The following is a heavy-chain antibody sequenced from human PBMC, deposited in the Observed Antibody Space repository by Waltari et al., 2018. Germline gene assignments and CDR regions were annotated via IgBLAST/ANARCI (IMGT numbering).Heavy chain of an antibody. CDR2: VYHFGSS. V-gene: IGHV4-38-2*01. CDR1: GDSITRPSY. Sequence: QVQLQESGPGLVKPSETLSLTCAVSGDSITRPSYWGWIRQPPGKGLECIGYVYHFGSSSYNPSLKSRVTMSVDTSKRQFSLNLSSVTAADTAVYYCARHESAHYGGFDSWGRGTLVTVSA. D-gene: IGHD4-17*01. J-gene: IGHJ4*02. CDR3: ARHESAHYGGFDS.